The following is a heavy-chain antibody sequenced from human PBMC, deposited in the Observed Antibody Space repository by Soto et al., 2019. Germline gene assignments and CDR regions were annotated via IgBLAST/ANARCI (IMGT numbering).Heavy chain of an antibody. CDR2: ITSSGGNA. Sequence: GGSLRLSCAASGFSFKDYYMTWMRQTPEKGLEWISTITSSGGNAYYAASVKGRVTISRDNAHNSLYLQMSGLRAEDTALYYCARDMYTNSVNYFDLWGQGTLVTVSS. J-gene: IGHJ5*02. V-gene: IGHV3-11*01. CDR3: ARDMYTNSVNYFDL. CDR1: GFSFKDYY. D-gene: IGHD2-2*02.